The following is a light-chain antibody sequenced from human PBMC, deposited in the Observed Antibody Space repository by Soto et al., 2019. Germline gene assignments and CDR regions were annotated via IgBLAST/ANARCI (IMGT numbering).Light chain of an antibody. V-gene: IGLV2-14*03. CDR1: SSDVGGYNF. Sequence: QSALTQPASVFGSPGQSITFSCTGTSSDVGGYNFVSWYQQHPGKAPKLMIYEVSSRPSGVSNRFSGSKSGNTASLTISGLQPEDEADYYCASYLTTSPLEVFGTGTKLTVL. CDR2: EVS. J-gene: IGLJ1*01. CDR3: ASYLTTSPLEV.